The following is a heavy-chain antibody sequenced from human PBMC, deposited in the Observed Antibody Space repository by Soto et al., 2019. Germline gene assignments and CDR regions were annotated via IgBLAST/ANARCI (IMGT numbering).Heavy chain of an antibody. J-gene: IGHJ3*02. D-gene: IGHD6-6*01. CDR2: IIPIFGTA. V-gene: IGHV1-69*13. CDR1: GVTFSSYA. Sequence: ASVKVSCKASGVTFSSYAVSWVRQAPGQGLEWMGGIIPIFGTANYAQKFQGRVTITADESTSTAYMELSSLRSEDTAVYYCARDLSSSFLCAFDIWGEGTMVTVSS. CDR3: ARDLSSSFLCAFDI.